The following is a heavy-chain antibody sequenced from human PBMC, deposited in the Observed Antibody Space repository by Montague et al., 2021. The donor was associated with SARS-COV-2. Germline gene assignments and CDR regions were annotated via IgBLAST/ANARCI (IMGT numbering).Heavy chain of an antibody. J-gene: IGHJ4*02. V-gene: IGHV4-39*01. CDR2: ISNGGRT. D-gene: IGHD3-9*01. CDR1: GGSFDSDNFF. CDR3: ARHRRYDVVTYYPDF. Sequence: SETLSLTCSVSGGSFDSDNFFWGWIRQPPGKRLEWIGVISNGGRTFDNPSLKSRVTIFVHTSSNQLSLNVKSVTAADTAVYYCARHRRYDVVTYYPDFWGQGILVTVSS.